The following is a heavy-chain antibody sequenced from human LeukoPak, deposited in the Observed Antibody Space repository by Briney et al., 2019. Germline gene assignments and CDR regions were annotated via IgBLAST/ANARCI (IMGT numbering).Heavy chain of an antibody. V-gene: IGHV3-23*01. CDR2: ISGSGGST. CDR3: AKGESYRSQPYFDY. Sequence: GGSLRLSCAASRFSFSNYAMSWVRQAPGKGLEWVSGISGSGGSTYYAHTVKGRFTISRNNSKNTVYLQMNSLRAEDTAVYYCAKGESYRSQPYFDYWGQGTPVTVSS. D-gene: IGHD3-16*02. J-gene: IGHJ4*02. CDR1: RFSFSNYA.